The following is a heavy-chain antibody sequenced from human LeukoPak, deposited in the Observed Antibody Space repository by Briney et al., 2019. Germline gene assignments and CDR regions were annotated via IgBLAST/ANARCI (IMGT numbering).Heavy chain of an antibody. Sequence: GGSLRLSCAASGLTFSFYAMSWVRQAPGKGLEWVSATTGSGYSTYYADSVKGRFTISRDNSKNTLYLQMNTLRAGDTAVYYCAKGFDSESYLGYWYFDLWGRGTLVSVSS. CDR3: AKGFDSESYLGYWYFDL. V-gene: IGHV3-23*01. CDR2: TTGSGYST. D-gene: IGHD1-26*01. J-gene: IGHJ2*01. CDR1: GLTFSFYA.